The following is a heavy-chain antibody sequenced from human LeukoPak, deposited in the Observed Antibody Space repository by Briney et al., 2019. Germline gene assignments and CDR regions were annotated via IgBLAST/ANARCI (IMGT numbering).Heavy chain of an antibody. CDR2: VSWDGGTT. D-gene: IGHD1-1*01. CDR1: GFTFDDFA. J-gene: IGHJ4*02. V-gene: IGHV3-43D*04. Sequence: GGSLRLSCAASGFTFDDFAMHWVRQAPGEGLEWVSLVSWDGGTTFYADSVKGRFTVSRDNSINSLSLQMNNLRVEDTAFYYCAKDKGYIATTGILSDHWGTGTLVTVSS. CDR3: AKDKGYIATTGILSDH.